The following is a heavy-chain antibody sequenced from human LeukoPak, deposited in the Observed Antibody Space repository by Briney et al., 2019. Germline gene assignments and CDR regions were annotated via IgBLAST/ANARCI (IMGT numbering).Heavy chain of an antibody. CDR2: ISSSGSTI. CDR1: GFTFSDYY. V-gene: IGHV3-11*01. D-gene: IGHD2-2*01. Sequence: GGSLRLSCAASGFTFSDYYMTWIRQAPGKGLEWVSYISSSGSTIYYADSVKGRLTISRDNAKNSLFLQMNSLRAEDTAVYYCAREDIVVVPAGITYYMDVWGKGTTVTVSS. CDR3: AREDIVVVPAGITYYMDV. J-gene: IGHJ6*03.